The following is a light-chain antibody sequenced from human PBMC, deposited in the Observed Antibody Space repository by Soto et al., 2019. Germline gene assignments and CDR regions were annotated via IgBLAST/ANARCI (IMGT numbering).Light chain of an antibody. Sequence: EIVLTQSPATLSLPPGERATLSCRATQSVTTSLAWYQQKPGQAPRLLIYDASNRATGIPARFSGSGSGTDFPLTISSLEPEDFAVYYCQQRSNWPRLTFGGGTKVEIK. CDR1: QSVTTS. J-gene: IGKJ4*01. V-gene: IGKV3-11*01. CDR2: DAS. CDR3: QQRSNWPRLT.